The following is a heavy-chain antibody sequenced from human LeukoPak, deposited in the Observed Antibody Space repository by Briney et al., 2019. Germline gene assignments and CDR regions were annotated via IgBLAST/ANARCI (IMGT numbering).Heavy chain of an antibody. Sequence: PGGSLRLSCAASGFTFSSYSMNWVRQAPGKGLEWVSSISSSSSYIYYADSVKGRFTISRDNAKNSLYLQMNSLRAEDTAVYYCARDEVDCSSTSCYLGYYYYGMDVWGQGTTVTVSS. D-gene: IGHD2-2*01. CDR3: ARDEVDCSSTSCYLGYYYYGMDV. J-gene: IGHJ6*02. CDR2: ISSSSSYI. V-gene: IGHV3-21*01. CDR1: GFTFSSYS.